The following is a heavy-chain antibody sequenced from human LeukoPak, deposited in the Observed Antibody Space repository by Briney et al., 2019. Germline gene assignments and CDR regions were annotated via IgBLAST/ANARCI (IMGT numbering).Heavy chain of an antibody. Sequence: GGSLRLSCAASGFIFSDFYMTWIRQAPGKGLEWVSYIGSSDSSIYYADSVKGRFTISRDNAENSLYLQMNSLRAEDTAVYYCARGKSGFCGGGSCRHYFDSWGQGTLVTVSP. J-gene: IGHJ4*02. CDR3: ARGKSGFCGGGSCRHYFDS. D-gene: IGHD2-15*01. V-gene: IGHV3-11*01. CDR2: IGSSDSSI. CDR1: GFIFSDFY.